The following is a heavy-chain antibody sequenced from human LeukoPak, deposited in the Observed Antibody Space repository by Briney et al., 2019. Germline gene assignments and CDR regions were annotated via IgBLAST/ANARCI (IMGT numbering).Heavy chain of an antibody. Sequence: ASVKVSCKASGYTFTSYGISWVRQAPGQGLEWMGWISAYNGNTNYAQKLQGRVTMTTDTSTSTAYMELRSLRSDDTAVYYCAREPKYCSGGSCYPDYWGQGTLVTVSS. CDR1: GYTFTSYG. V-gene: IGHV1-18*01. J-gene: IGHJ4*02. CDR2: ISAYNGNT. CDR3: AREPKYCSGGSCYPDY. D-gene: IGHD2-15*01.